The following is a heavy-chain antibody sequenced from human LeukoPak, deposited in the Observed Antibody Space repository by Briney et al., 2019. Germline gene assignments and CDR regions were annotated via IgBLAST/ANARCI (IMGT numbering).Heavy chain of an antibody. CDR2: ISFSGST. V-gene: IGHV4-39*07. J-gene: IGHJ4*02. CDR3: ARGGPPYGYAFGY. Sequence: SETLSLTCTVSGGSISTTTYYWGWIRQSPGKGLDWIGSISFSGSTNYNPSLKSRVTISVDTSKNQFSLKLSSVTAADTAVYYCARGGPPYGYAFGYWGQGTLVTVSS. D-gene: IGHD5-18*01. CDR1: GGSISTTTYY.